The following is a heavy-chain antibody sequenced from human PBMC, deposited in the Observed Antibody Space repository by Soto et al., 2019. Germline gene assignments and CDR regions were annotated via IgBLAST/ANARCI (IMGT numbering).Heavy chain of an antibody. Sequence: GESLKISCKGSGYSFTSYWISWVRQMPGKGLEWMGRIDPSDSYTNYSPSFQGHVTILADKSISTAYLEGSSLKASDTAMYYCARHPLFDWMSYWGQGTLVTVSS. CDR2: IDPSDSYT. CDR1: GYSFTSYW. J-gene: IGHJ4*02. D-gene: IGHD3-10*02. V-gene: IGHV5-10-1*01. CDR3: ARHPLFDWMSY.